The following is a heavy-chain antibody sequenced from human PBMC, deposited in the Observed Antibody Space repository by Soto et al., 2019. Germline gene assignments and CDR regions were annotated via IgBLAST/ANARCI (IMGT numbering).Heavy chain of an antibody. Sequence: GGSLRLSCAASGFTVSSYSMNWVRQAPGKGLEWVSSISSSSSYIYYADSVKDRFTISRDNAKNSLYLQMNSLRAEDTAVYYCARARDGNWNFYGMDVWGQGTTVTVSS. CDR3: ARARDGNWNFYGMDV. V-gene: IGHV3-21*01. CDR2: ISSSSSYI. J-gene: IGHJ6*02. CDR1: GFTVSSYS. D-gene: IGHD1-1*01.